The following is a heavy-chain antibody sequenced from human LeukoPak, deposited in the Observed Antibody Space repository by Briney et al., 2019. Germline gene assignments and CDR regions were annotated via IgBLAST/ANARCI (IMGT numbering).Heavy chain of an antibody. D-gene: IGHD4-17*01. V-gene: IGHV4-30-4*01. CDR2: IYYSGST. CDR1: GSSISSGDYY. CDR3: ARGTHDYGDYDPAFDI. J-gene: IGHJ3*02. Sequence: PSETLSLTCTVSGSSISSGDYYWSRTRQPPGKGLEWIGYIYYSGSTYYNPSLKSRVTISVDTSKNQFPLKLSSVTAADTAVYYCARGTHDYGDYDPAFDIWGQGTMVTVSS.